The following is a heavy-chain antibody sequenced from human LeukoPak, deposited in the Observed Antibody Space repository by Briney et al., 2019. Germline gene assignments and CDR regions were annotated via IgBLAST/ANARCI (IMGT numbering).Heavy chain of an antibody. J-gene: IGHJ4*02. Sequence: GGSLRLSCAASGFTFCDYYMTWMRQAPGKGLEWVSYISSSGSIIYYADSVKGRFIISRDNAKNSLYLQMNSLRAEDTAVYFCARVGYDSSGRFDYWGQGTLVTVSS. V-gene: IGHV3-11*04. CDR2: ISSSGSII. CDR1: GFTFCDYY. CDR3: ARVGYDSSGRFDY. D-gene: IGHD3-22*01.